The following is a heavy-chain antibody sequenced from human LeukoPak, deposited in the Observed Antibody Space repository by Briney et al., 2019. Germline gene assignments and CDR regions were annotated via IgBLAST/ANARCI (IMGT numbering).Heavy chain of an antibody. CDR2: FTNHHTT. CDR3: AKEGYDILTGYRTNWFDP. CDR1: GFTFSIYA. D-gene: IGHD3-9*01. J-gene: IGHJ5*02. Sequence: GGSLRLSCEASGFTFSIYAMTWVRQAPGKGLEWVSTFTNHHTTYYTESVKGRFTISRDNSKNTLYLQTDSVRPEDTAVYYCAKEGYDILTGYRTNWFDPWGQGTLVTVSS. V-gene: IGHV3-23*01.